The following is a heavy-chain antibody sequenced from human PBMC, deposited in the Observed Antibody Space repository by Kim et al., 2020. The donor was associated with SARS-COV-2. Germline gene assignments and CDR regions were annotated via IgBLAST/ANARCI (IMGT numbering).Heavy chain of an antibody. V-gene: IGHV4-59*01. J-gene: IGHJ4*02. D-gene: IGHD6-13*01. Sequence: SETLSLTCTVSGGSISRYYWSWIRQPPGKGLEWIGYIYYSGSTNYNPSLKSRVTISVDTSKNQFSLKLGSVTAAATAVYYGARGREGYTSSWYLDYWGQG. CDR2: IYYSGST. CDR3: ARGREGYTSSWYLDY. CDR1: GGSISRYY.